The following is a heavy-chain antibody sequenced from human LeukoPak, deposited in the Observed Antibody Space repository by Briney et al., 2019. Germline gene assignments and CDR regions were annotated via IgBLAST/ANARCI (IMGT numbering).Heavy chain of an antibody. V-gene: IGHV4-4*02. CDR1: GXSVINTNW. J-gene: IGHJ4*02. D-gene: IGHD3-3*01. Sequence: PSETLSLTCGVSGXSVINTNWWTWVRQPPGKGLEWIGEVHLDGRTNYNPSIESRLTMSVDVSENQVSLKLTSVTAADTAVYYCAREGGFYRPLDYSGQGTLVTVSS. CDR3: AREGGFYRPLDY. CDR2: VHLDGRT.